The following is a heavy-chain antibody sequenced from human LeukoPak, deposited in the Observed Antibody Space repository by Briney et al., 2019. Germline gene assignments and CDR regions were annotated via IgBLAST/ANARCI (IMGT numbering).Heavy chain of an antibody. Sequence: ASVKVSCKASGYTFTGYYMHWVRQAPGQGLEWMGWINPNSGDTNYAQKFQGRVTMTRDTSISTAYMELSRLRSDDTAVYYCTRGGMFSTIDYWGQGTLVTVSS. CDR3: TRGGMFSTIDY. V-gene: IGHV1-2*02. J-gene: IGHJ4*02. D-gene: IGHD3-16*01. CDR2: INPNSGDT. CDR1: GYTFTGYY.